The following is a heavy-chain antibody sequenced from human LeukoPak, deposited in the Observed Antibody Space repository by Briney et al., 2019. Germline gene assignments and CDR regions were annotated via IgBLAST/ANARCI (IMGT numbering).Heavy chain of an antibody. D-gene: IGHD3-22*01. V-gene: IGHV4-34*01. CDR3: ARMEYDRGYYFDY. CDR2: INHSGST. CDR1: GGSISSYY. Sequence: SETLSLTCTVSGGSISSYYWSWIRQPPGKGLEWIGEINHSGSTNYNPSLKSRVTISVDTSKNQFSLKLSSVTAADTAVYYCARMEYDRGYYFDYWGQGTLVTVSS. J-gene: IGHJ4*02.